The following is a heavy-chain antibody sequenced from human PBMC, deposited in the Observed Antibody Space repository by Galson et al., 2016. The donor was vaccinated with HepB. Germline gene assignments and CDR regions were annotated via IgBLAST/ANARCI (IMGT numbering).Heavy chain of an antibody. CDR2: INGDGSST. J-gene: IGHJ4*02. CDR1: GFSFSSYW. D-gene: IGHD5-18*01. Sequence: SLRLSCAASGFSFSSYWMHWVRQAPGKGLVWVSRINGDGSSTSYADYVKGRFTISRDNAKNTLYLQMNSLRAEDTAVYFCASRDIPMANDYWGQGVLVTVSS. V-gene: IGHV3-74*01. CDR3: ASRDIPMANDY.